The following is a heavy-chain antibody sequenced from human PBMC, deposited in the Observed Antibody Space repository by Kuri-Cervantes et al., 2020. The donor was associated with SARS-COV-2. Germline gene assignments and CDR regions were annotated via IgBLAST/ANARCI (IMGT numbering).Heavy chain of an antibody. CDR1: GYTFTGYY. CDR3: ALAVAGTWNFDY. Sequence: ASVKVSCKASGYTFTGYYMHWVRQAPGQGLEWMGIINPSGGSTSYAQKFQGRVTMTTDTSTSTAYMELRSLRSGDTAVYYCALAVAGTWNFDYWGQGTLVTVSS. CDR2: INPSGGST. D-gene: IGHD6-19*01. J-gene: IGHJ4*02. V-gene: IGHV1-46*01.